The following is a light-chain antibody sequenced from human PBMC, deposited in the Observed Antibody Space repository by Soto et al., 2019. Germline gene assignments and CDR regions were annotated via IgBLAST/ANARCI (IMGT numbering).Light chain of an antibody. J-gene: IGKJ5*01. Sequence: EIVMTQSPVTLSVSPGERATLSCRASQSVSNSLAWYQQKPGQPPRLLIYDVSNRATGIPARFSGSGSGTDFTLTITSLEPEDFAVYFCHQRYNWPRVTFGQGTRLEI. CDR3: HQRYNWPRVT. CDR2: DVS. CDR1: QSVSNS. V-gene: IGKV3-11*01.